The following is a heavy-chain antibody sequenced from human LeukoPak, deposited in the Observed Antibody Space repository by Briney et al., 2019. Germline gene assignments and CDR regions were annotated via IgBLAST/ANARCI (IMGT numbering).Heavy chain of an antibody. CDR2: ISWNSGSI. V-gene: IGHV3-9*01. J-gene: IGHJ4*02. Sequence: GGSLRLSCAASGFTFDDYAMHWVRHAPGKGLEWVSGISWNSGSIGCADSVKGRFTISRDNAKNSLYLQMNSLRAEDTALYYCAKDRGSSLTYFDYWGQGTLVTVSS. CDR1: GFTFDDYA. D-gene: IGHD3-10*01. CDR3: AKDRGSSLTYFDY.